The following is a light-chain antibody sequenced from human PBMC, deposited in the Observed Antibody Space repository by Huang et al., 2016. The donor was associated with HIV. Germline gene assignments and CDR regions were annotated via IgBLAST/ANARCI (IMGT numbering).Light chain of an antibody. CDR3: QQRSNWAT. CDR1: QSVGDY. J-gene: IGKJ1*01. CDR2: DAA. Sequence: EIVLTQSPATLSLSPGDRATLSCRASQSVGDYLAWYQQKSGQTPRLLIYDAANRATGSPARFSGSGSGTDFTLTISSLEPDDFAVYYWQQRSNWATFGQGTKVEI. V-gene: IGKV3-11*01.